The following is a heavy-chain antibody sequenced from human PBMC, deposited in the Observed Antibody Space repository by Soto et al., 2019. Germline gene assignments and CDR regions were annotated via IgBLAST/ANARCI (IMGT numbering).Heavy chain of an antibody. CDR3: AKGVIVRELELRFGAFDI. CDR2: ISWNSGSI. CDR1: GFTFDDYA. D-gene: IGHD1-7*01. Sequence: EVQLVESGGGLVQPGRSLRLSCAASGFTFDDYAMHWVRQAPGKGLEWVSGISWNSGSIGYADSVKGRFTISRDNAKNSLYLQMNSLRAEDTALYYCAKGVIVRELELRFGAFDIWGQGTMVTVSS. J-gene: IGHJ3*02. V-gene: IGHV3-9*01.